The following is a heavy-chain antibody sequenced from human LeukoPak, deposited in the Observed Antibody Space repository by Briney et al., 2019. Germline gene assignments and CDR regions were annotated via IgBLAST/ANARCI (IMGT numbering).Heavy chain of an antibody. CDR3: ASGEDGDSLLDS. CDR1: GYSIRSGYY. CDR2: IYHSRST. J-gene: IGHJ4*02. D-gene: IGHD4-17*01. Sequence: SETLSLTCTVSGYSIRSGYYWGWIRQPPGKGLEWIGSIYHSRSTYYNPSLKSRLTISVDTSKNQFSLKLSSVTAADTAVYYCASGEDGDSLLDSWGQGTLVTVSS. V-gene: IGHV4-38-2*02.